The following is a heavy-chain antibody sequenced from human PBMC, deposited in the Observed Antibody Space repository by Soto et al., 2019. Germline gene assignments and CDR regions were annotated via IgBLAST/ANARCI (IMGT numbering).Heavy chain of an antibody. CDR2: ISSNGGST. J-gene: IGHJ6*02. CDR3: VKVAARRGMDV. D-gene: IGHD6-6*01. Sequence: GGSLRLSCSASGFTFSSYAMHWVRQAPGKGLEYVSAISSNGGSTYYADSVKGRFTISRDNSKDTLYLQMSSLRAEDAAVYYCVKVAARRGMDVWGQGTTVTVSS. V-gene: IGHV3-64D*06. CDR1: GFTFSSYA.